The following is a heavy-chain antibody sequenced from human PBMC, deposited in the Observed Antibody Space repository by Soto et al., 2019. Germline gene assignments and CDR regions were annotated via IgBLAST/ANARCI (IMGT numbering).Heavy chain of an antibody. V-gene: IGHV1-2*02. J-gene: IGHJ6*02. D-gene: IGHD1-20*01. Sequence: ASVKVSCKASGYTFTDYYMHWARQAPGQGLEWMGWINPNNGDTNYAQKFQGRVTMTRDTSTSTAFMELSRLTSDDTAVYYCAREDITGTRLNYKYYGMDVWGQGNTVTVSS. CDR3: AREDITGTRLNYKYYGMDV. CDR2: INPNNGDT. CDR1: GYTFTDYY.